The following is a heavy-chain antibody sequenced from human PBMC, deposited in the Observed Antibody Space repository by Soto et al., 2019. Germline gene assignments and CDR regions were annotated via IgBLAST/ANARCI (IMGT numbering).Heavy chain of an antibody. Sequence: GASVKVSCKASGYTFTSYGISWVRQAPGQGLEWMGWISAYNGNTNYAQKLQGRVTMTTDTSTSTAYMELRSLRSDDTAVYYCARDVFKWFGELPYYLFDPWGQGTLVTVSS. J-gene: IGHJ5*02. V-gene: IGHV1-18*01. D-gene: IGHD3-10*01. CDR1: GYTFTSYG. CDR3: ARDVFKWFGELPYYLFDP. CDR2: ISAYNGNT.